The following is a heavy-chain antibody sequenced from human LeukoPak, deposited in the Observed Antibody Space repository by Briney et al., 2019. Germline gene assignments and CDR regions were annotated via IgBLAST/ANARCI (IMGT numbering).Heavy chain of an antibody. CDR3: ARSYCSSTSCYGYFDY. CDR2: INPNSGGT. Sequence: ASVKVSCKASGYTFTGYYMHWVRQAPGQGLEWMGWINPNSGGTNYAQKFQGWVTMTRDTSISTAYMELSRLRSDDTAVYYWARSYCSSTSCYGYFDYWGQGTLVTVSS. V-gene: IGHV1-2*04. J-gene: IGHJ4*02. CDR1: GYTFTGYY. D-gene: IGHD2-2*01.